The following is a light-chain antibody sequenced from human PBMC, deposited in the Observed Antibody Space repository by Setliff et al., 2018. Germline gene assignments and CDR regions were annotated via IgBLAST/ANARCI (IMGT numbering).Light chain of an antibody. CDR1: SSDVGGYNY. J-gene: IGLJ1*01. Sequence: QSVLAQPPSASGSPGQSVTISCTGSSSDVGGYNYVSWYQQHPGKAPKLMIFEVTKRPSGVPDRFSGSKSGNTASLTVSGLQAEDEADYFCASYAGKFYFFGSGTKV. V-gene: IGLV2-8*01. CDR2: EVT. CDR3: ASYAGKFYF.